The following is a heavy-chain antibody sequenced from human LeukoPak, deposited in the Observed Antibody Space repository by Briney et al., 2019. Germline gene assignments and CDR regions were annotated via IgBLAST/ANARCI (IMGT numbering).Heavy chain of an antibody. D-gene: IGHD6-6*01. J-gene: IGHJ4*02. V-gene: IGHV4-59*01. CDR2: IYYSGST. Sequence: KASETLSLTCTVSGGSISSYYWSWIRQPPGKGLEWIGYIYYSGSTNYNPSLKSRVTISVDTSKNQFSLKLSSVTAADTAVYYCARSIEYSSSGFDYWGQGTLVTVSS. CDR1: GGSISSYY. CDR3: ARSIEYSSSGFDY.